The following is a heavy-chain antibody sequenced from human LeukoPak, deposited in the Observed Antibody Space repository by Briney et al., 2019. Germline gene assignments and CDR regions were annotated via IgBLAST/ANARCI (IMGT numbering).Heavy chain of an antibody. V-gene: IGHV4-38-2*02. Sequence: SETLSLTCTVSGYSISSGYYWGWIRQPPGKGLEWIGFIYYSGSTNYNPSLKSRVTISVDTSKNQFSLKLSSVTAADTAVYYCARHTAEKYNWFDRWGQGTLVTVSS. J-gene: IGHJ5*02. CDR2: IYYSGST. CDR3: ARHTAEKYNWFDR. CDR1: GYSISSGYY. D-gene: IGHD5-24*01.